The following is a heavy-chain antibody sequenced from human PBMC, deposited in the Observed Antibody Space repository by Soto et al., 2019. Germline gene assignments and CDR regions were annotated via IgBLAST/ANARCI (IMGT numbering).Heavy chain of an antibody. CDR1: GYTFTRYA. CDR2: INAGNGNT. J-gene: IGHJ4*02. V-gene: IGHV1-3*01. CDR3: ARGLNGYLHYFDY. Sequence: GASVKVSCKASGYTFTRYAMHWVRQAPGQRLEWMGWINAGNGNTKYSQKFQGRVTIIRDTSASTAYMELSSLRSEDTAVYYCARGLNGYLHYFDYWGQGTPVTV. D-gene: IGHD5-18*01.